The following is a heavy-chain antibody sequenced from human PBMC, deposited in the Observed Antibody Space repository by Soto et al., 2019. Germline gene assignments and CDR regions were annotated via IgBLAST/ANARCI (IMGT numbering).Heavy chain of an antibody. CDR2: ISRDGGTK. CDR3: TGEVASGY. CDR1: GFTVSTYG. D-gene: IGHD2-8*02. Sequence: QVQLVESGGGVVQPGRSLRLSCAVSGFTVSTYGMHWVRQAPGKGLEWVAVISRDGGTKYYADSVKGRFTISRDNSRNTLFLEMNSQGGDDMAVYYCTGEVASGYWGQGTLVTVSP. J-gene: IGHJ4*02. V-gene: IGHV3-30*03.